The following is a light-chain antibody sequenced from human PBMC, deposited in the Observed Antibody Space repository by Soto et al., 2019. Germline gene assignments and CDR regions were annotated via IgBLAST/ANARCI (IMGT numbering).Light chain of an antibody. CDR2: GTS. J-gene: IGKJ4*01. CDR1: QSVGSGY. CDR3: QQYATSPGT. Sequence: EIVLTQSPGTLSLSPGERGTLSCRASQSVGSGYFAWYQQKPGQAPRLLIYGTSSRATGIPDRFRGSGSGTDFTLTISRLEPEDFAMYYCQQYATSPGTFGGGTKVDIK. V-gene: IGKV3-20*01.